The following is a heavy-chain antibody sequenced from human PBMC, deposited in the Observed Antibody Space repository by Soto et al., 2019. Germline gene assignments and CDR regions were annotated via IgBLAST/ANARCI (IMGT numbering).Heavy chain of an antibody. Sequence: GGSLRLSCAASGFTFSSYAMSWVRQAPGKGLEWVSAISGSGGSTYYADSVKGRFTISRDNSKNTLYLQMNSLRAEDTAVYYCARAGLELRRYYGLDVWGQGTTVTVSS. D-gene: IGHD1-7*01. CDR3: ARAGLELRRYYGLDV. J-gene: IGHJ6*02. V-gene: IGHV3-23*01. CDR1: GFTFSSYA. CDR2: ISGSGGST.